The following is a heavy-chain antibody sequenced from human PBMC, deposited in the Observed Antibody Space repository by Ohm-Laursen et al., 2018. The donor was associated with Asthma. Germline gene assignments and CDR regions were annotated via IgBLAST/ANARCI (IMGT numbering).Heavy chain of an antibody. D-gene: IGHD1-14*01. CDR3: ARDSSPQPGYNWFDP. Sequence: TLSLTCTVSGGSISSGGYYWSWIRQHPGKGLEWIGYIYYSGSTYYNPSLKSRVTISVDTSKNQFSLKLSSVTAADTAVYYCARDSSPQPGYNWFDPWGQGTLVTVSS. CDR1: GGSISSGGYY. J-gene: IGHJ5*02. CDR2: IYYSGST. V-gene: IGHV4-31*03.